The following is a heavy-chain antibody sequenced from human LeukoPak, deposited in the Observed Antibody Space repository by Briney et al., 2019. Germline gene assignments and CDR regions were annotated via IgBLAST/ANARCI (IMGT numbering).Heavy chain of an antibody. J-gene: IGHJ4*02. D-gene: IGHD3-10*01. CDR3: AREGGSGSAGATFDY. CDR2: INPSGGST. CDR1: GYTFTSYG. V-gene: IGHV1-46*01. Sequence: ASVKVSCKASGYTFTSYGISWVRQAPGQGLEWMGIINPSGGSTSYAQKFQGRVTMTRDTSTSTVYMELSSLRSEDTAVYYCAREGGSGSAGATFDYWGQGTLVTVSS.